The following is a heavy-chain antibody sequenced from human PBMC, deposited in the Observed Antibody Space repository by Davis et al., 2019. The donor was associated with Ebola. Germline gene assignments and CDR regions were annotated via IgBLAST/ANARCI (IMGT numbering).Heavy chain of an antibody. CDR1: GGSITSSIYY. V-gene: IGHV4-39*01. CDR2: IYYSGNT. Sequence: MPSETLSLTCTVSGGSITSSIYYWGWVRQPPGKGLEWIGSIYYSGNTYYSSSLKSRVTISVDTSKNQFSLKLSSVTAADTAVYYCARLTSPSGWYGPHFDYWGQGTLVTVSS. D-gene: IGHD6-19*01. CDR3: ARLTSPSGWYGPHFDY. J-gene: IGHJ4*02.